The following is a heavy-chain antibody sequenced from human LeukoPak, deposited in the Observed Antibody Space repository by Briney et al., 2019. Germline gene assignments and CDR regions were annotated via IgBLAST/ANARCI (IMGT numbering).Heavy chain of an antibody. V-gene: IGHV3-23*01. CDR3: ATGGYTTWFDP. D-gene: IGHD2-15*01. Sequence: GGSLRLSCAASGFTFSSYSMSWVRQSPGKGLEWVSNIRTNGRDTYYADAVKGRFTISRDNSKNTLYLEMNSLRAEDTAVYYCATGGYTTWFDPWGQGTLVTVS. CDR2: IRTNGRDT. J-gene: IGHJ5*02. CDR1: GFTFSSYS.